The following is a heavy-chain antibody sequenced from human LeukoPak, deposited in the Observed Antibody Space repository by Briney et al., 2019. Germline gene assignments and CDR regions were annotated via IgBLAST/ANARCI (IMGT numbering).Heavy chain of an antibody. V-gene: IGHV3-23*01. CDR2: IFPSGGEI. D-gene: IGHD2-8*02. J-gene: IGHJ4*02. CDR3: ATYRQVLLPFES. CDR1: GFTFSTFA. Sequence: GGSLRLSCAASGFTFSTFAMIWVRQPPGQGLEWVSSIFPSGGEIHYADSVRGRFTISRDNSKSTLSLQMNSLRAEDTAIYYCATYRQVLLPFESWGQGTLVTVSS.